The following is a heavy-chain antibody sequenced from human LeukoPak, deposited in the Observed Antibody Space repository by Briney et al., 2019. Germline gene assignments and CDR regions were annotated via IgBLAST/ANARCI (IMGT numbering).Heavy chain of an antibody. J-gene: IGHJ6*02. CDR1: GFTFSNYW. CDR3: TRDRYYGMDV. Sequence: GGSLRLSCAASGFTFSNYWMHWVRQAPGKGLVWISRINSDGSSTAYADSVKGRFTISRDNAKNTLYLQMNSLRVEDTAMYYCTRDRYYGMDVWGQGTTVTVSS. V-gene: IGHV3-74*01. CDR2: INSDGSST.